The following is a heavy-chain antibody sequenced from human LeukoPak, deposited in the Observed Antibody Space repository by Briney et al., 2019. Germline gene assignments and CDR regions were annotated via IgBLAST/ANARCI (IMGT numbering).Heavy chain of an antibody. CDR2: ISSSGGSI. D-gene: IGHD5-24*01. CDR1: GFTFSSYA. V-gene: IGHV3-23*01. J-gene: IGHJ3*02. CDR3: TTGPLTIGDGDAFDI. Sequence: PGGSLRLSCAASGFTFSSYAMSWVRQAPGKGLEWVSGISSSGGSIYNADSVKGRFTISRDNSKNTLYLQMNSLKTEDTAVYYCTTGPLTIGDGDAFDIWGQGTMVTVSS.